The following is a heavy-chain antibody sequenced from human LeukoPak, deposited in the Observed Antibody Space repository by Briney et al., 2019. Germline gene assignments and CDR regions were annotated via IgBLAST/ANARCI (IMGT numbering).Heavy chain of an antibody. V-gene: IGHV3-11*03. CDR3: ARFGTTHDAFDI. J-gene: IGHJ3*02. CDR1: GFTFSDYY. CDR2: ISSSSRYT. D-gene: IGHD1-1*01. Sequence: GGSLRLSCAAYGFTFSDYYMSWIRQAPGKGLEWVSYISSSSRYTNYADSVKGRFTISRDNAKNSLYLQMNSLRAKDTAVYYCARFGTTHDAFDIWGQGTMVTVS.